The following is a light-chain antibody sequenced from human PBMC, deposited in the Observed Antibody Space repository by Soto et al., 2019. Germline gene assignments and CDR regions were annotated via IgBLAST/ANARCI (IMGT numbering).Light chain of an antibody. CDR3: QTWGTGIHWV. J-gene: IGLJ3*02. CDR2: LNSDGSH. Sequence: QLVLTQSPSASASLGASVKFTCTLSSGHSNYAVAWHQQQPEKGPRYLMKLNSDGSHSKGDGIPDRFSGSSSGAERYLTISGLQSEDEADYYCQTWGTGIHWVFGGGTKLTVL. CDR1: SGHSNYA. V-gene: IGLV4-69*01.